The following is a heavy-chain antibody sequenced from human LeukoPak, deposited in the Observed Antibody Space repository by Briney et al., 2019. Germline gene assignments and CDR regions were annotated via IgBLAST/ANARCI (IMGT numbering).Heavy chain of an antibody. D-gene: IGHD3-10*01. CDR1: GYTFINYY. V-gene: IGHV1-46*01. CDR2: INPSGGGT. Sequence: ASVKVSCKASGYTFINYYMHWVRQAPGQGLEWMGIINPSGGGTSYAQKFQGRVTMTRDTSIGTAYMELSSLRSDDTAVYYCAREPRGGQIDYWGQGTLVTVSS. CDR3: AREPRGGQIDY. J-gene: IGHJ4*02.